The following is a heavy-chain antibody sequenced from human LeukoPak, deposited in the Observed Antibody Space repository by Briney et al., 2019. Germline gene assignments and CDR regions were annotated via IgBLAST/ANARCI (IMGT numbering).Heavy chain of an antibody. V-gene: IGHV4-4*07. J-gene: IGHJ6*03. CDR2: IYTSGST. D-gene: IGHD5-18*01. CDR1: GGSISSYY. CDR3: ASGPFPGYYYYYYDMDV. Sequence: SETLSLTCTVSGGSISSYYWSWIRQPAGKGLEWIGRIYTSGSTNYNPSLKSRVTMSVDTSKNQFSLKLSSVTAADTAVYYCASGPFPGYYYYYYDMDVWGKGTTVTVSS.